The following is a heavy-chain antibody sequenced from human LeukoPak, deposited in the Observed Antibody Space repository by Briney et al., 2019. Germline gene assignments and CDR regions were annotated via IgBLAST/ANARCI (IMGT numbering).Heavy chain of an antibody. Sequence: PSETLSLTCTVSGVSISSFYWSWIRQPAGKGLEWIGRIYISGSTNYNPSLKSRVTMSVDTSKNQFSLKLSSVTAADTAVYYCARGAVERGSGSYYPNWGQGTLVTVSS. CDR3: ARGAVERGSGSYYPN. CDR2: IYISGST. D-gene: IGHD3-10*01. V-gene: IGHV4-4*07. CDR1: GVSISSFY. J-gene: IGHJ4*02.